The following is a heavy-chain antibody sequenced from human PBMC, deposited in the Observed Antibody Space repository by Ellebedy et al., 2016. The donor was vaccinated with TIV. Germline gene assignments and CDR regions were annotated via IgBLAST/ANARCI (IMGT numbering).Heavy chain of an antibody. V-gene: IGHV3-20*03. J-gene: IGHJ4*02. CDR1: GFIFDDYD. Sequence: GGSLRLXXAASGFIFDDYDMSWVRQAPGKGLEWVSGINWNGTSTGYADSVKGRFTISRDNAKNSLYLQMNSLRAEDTALYYCARDILGSSPDYWGQGTLGTVAS. CDR3: ARDILGSSPDY. CDR2: INWNGTST. D-gene: IGHD3-10*01.